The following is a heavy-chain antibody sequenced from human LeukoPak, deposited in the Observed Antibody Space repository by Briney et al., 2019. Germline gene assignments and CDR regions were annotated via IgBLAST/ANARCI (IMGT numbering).Heavy chain of an antibody. CDR1: GFSFSDNA. V-gene: IGHV3-30-3*01. D-gene: IGHD3-22*01. CDR2: ISYDGSNK. J-gene: IGHJ4*02. CDR3: ARGSSGSGYSPIDY. Sequence: GGSLRLSCAASGFSFSDNAIHWVRQAPGKGLEWVAVISYDGSNKYYADSVKGRFTISRDNSKNTLYLQMNSLRIEDTAVYYCARGSSGSGYSPIDYWGQGTLVTVSS.